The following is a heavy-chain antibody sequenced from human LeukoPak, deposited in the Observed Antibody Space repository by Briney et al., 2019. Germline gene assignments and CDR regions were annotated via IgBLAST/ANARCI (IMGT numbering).Heavy chain of an antibody. Sequence: SETLSLTCTVSGGSIRSYYWSWIRQPPGKGLEWIGYIYYSGSTNHNPSLKSRVSISVDTSKNQFSLKLSSVTAADTAVYYCARTGSTVTMLYPFDHWGQGTLVTVSS. V-gene: IGHV4-59*01. CDR3: ARTGSTVTMLYPFDH. J-gene: IGHJ4*02. D-gene: IGHD4-17*01. CDR1: GGSIRSYY. CDR2: IYYSGST.